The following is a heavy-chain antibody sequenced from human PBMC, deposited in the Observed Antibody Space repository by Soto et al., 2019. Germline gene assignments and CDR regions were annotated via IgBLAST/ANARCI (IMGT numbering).Heavy chain of an antibody. D-gene: IGHD2-2*01. CDR1: GFTFNDAW. CDR3: TTDYCISSSCPSTSYGMDV. V-gene: IGHV3-15*07. J-gene: IGHJ6*02. Sequence: PGGSLRLSCAASGFTFNDAWMNWVRQAPGKGLEWVGRIKTKTDGGTTDYAAPVKGRFTISRDDSKNTLYLQMNNLKTEDTAVYYCTTDYCISSSCPSTSYGMDVWGQGTTVTVSS. CDR2: IKTKTDGGTT.